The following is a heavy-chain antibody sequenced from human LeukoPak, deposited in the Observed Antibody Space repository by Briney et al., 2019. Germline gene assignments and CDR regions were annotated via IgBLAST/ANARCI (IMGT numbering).Heavy chain of an antibody. CDR1: GYTFTSYD. V-gene: IGHV1-8*01. J-gene: IGHJ4*02. Sequence: GASVKVSCKASGYTFTSYDINWVRQATGQGLEWMGWMNPNSGNTRYAQKFQGRVSMTRNTSISTAYMELSSLKSEDTAVYYCARGGGYSYGILDYWAQGTPVTVSS. CDR2: MNPNSGNT. D-gene: IGHD5-18*01. CDR3: ARGGGYSYGILDY.